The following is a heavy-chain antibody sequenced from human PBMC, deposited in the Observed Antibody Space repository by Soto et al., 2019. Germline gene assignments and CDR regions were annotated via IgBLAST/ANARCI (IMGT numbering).Heavy chain of an antibody. D-gene: IGHD4-17*01. V-gene: IGHV4-59*08. CDR2: IYYSGST. J-gene: IGHJ4*02. Sequence: SETLSLTCTVSGGSISSYYWSWIRQPPGKGLEWIGYIYYSGSTNYNPSLKSRVTISVDTSKNQFSLKLSSVTAADTAVYYCARHTRGSYGGYFDYWGQGTLVTVSS. CDR1: GGSISSYY. CDR3: ARHTRGSYGGYFDY.